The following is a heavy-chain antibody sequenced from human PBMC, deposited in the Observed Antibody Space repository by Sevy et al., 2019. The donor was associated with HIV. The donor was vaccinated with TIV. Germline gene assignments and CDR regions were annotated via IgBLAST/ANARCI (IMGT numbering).Heavy chain of an antibody. D-gene: IGHD2-8*01. Sequence: GGSLRLSCAASGFTFAKYSMSWVRQAPGKWLERVSTFSFGCGRINYADSVKGRFTISRDDSKNTLFLQMNSLRAEDTATYFCAREGCTQPHDYWGQGTLVTVSS. CDR1: GFTFAKYS. V-gene: IGHV3-23*01. CDR2: FSFGCGRI. J-gene: IGHJ4*02. CDR3: AREGCTQPHDY.